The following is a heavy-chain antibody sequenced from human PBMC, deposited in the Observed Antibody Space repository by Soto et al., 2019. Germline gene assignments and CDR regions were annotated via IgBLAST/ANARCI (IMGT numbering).Heavy chain of an antibody. J-gene: IGHJ4*02. D-gene: IGHD3-10*01. CDR2: IKNDGSEQ. V-gene: IGHV3-7*03. CDR3: SRENWFQDY. Sequence: LRLSCAASGFTFSTYYMTWVRQAPGKGLEWVASIKNDGSEQYYVDSVKGRFTISRDNAKNSLYLQMNSLRAGDTALYYCSRENWFQDYWGQGNRVTVSS. CDR1: GFTFSTYY.